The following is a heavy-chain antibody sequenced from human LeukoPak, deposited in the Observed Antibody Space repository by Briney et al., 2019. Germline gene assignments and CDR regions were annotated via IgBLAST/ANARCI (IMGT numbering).Heavy chain of an antibody. CDR2: IRYDGSNK. J-gene: IGHJ4*02. Sequence: GGSLRLSCAASGFTFSSYGMHWVRQAPGKGLEWVAFIRYDGSNKYYAGSVKGRFTISRDNSKNTLYLQMNSLRAEDTAVYYCAKDPHPYSSSWPIIYYFDYWGQGTLVTVSS. D-gene: IGHD6-13*01. V-gene: IGHV3-30*02. CDR1: GFTFSSYG. CDR3: AKDPHPYSSSWPIIYYFDY.